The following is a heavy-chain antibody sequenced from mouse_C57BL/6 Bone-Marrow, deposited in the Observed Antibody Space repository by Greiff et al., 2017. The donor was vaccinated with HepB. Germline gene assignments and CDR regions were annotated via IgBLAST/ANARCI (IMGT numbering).Heavy chain of an antibody. CDR2: ISDGGSYT. Sequence: EVQLKESGGGLVKPGGSLKLSCAASGFTFSSYAMSWVRQTPEKRLEWVATISDGGSYTYYPDNVKGRFTISRDNAKNNLYLQMSHLKSEDTAMYYCARVVLRYYFDYWGQGTTLTVSS. CDR1: GFTFSSYA. V-gene: IGHV5-4*01. J-gene: IGHJ2*01. CDR3: ARVVLRYYFDY. D-gene: IGHD1-1*01.